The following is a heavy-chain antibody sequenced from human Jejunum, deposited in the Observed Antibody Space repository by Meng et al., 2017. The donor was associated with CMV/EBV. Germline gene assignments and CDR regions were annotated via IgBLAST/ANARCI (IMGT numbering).Heavy chain of an antibody. CDR1: FSVRYYS. V-gene: IGHV3-53*01. CDR3: ARENADTAMANFYYGMDV. Sequence: FSVRYYSMTWVRQAPGKGLEWVCVIYSGGNTYYADSVKGRFTISRDNSKNTLDLQMNSLRVEDTAVYYCARENADTAMANFYYGMDVWGQGTTVTVSS. J-gene: IGHJ6*02. CDR2: IYSGGNT. D-gene: IGHD5-18*01.